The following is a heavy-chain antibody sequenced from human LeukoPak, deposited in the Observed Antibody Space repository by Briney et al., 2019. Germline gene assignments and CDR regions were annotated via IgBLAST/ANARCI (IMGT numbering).Heavy chain of an antibody. CDR1: GFTFSTYN. Sequence: GGSLRLSCEASGFTFSTYNMNWVRQAPGKRLEWVSSITSSSSYAFYADSVKGRFTISRNNSEKSLYLQMNSLRDEDTAIYYCAKMTFAARPYFDDWGQGTLVTVSS. CDR3: AKMTFAARPYFDD. CDR2: ITSSSSYA. D-gene: IGHD6-6*01. V-gene: IGHV3-21*04. J-gene: IGHJ4*02.